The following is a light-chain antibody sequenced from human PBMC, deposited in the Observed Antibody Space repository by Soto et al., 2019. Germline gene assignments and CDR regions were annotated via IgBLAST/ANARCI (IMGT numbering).Light chain of an antibody. CDR2: AAS. CDR3: QQYHIWPSWT. CDR1: QDIRND. J-gene: IGKJ1*01. V-gene: IGKV1-6*01. Sequence: AIQMTQSPSSLSASVGDRVTLTCRASQDIRNDLGWYQQKPGMARRFLIYAASNLQSGVPSRFSGSGSGTDFTLTISSLQSEDFAVYFCQQYHIWPSWTFGQGTKVDIK.